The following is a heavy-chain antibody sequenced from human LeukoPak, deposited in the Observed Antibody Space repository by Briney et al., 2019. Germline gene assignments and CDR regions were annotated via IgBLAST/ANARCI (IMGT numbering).Heavy chain of an antibody. CDR3: ARGSSYYDFWSGYLDY. CDR2: IKQDGSEK. J-gene: IGHJ4*02. V-gene: IGHV3-7*01. Sequence: GGSLRLSCAASGFTFSSYWMSWVRQAPGKGLEWVANIKQDGSEKYYVDSVKGRFTISRDNAKNSLYLQMNSLRAEDTAVYYCARGSSYYDFWSGYLDYWGQGTLVTVSS. D-gene: IGHD3-3*01. CDR1: GFTFSSYW.